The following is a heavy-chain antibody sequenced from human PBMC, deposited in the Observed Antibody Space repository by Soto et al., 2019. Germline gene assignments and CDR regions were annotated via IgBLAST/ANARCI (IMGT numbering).Heavy chain of an antibody. Sequence: GGSLRLSCAASGFTFNTYAMTWVRQAPGKGLEWVSAISASGDSTFYAASVKGRFTISRDNSKNTLYLQMNSLRPEDTALYYCARAVGMTTVTTGPLGYYYGMDVWGQGTTVTVSS. CDR3: ARAVGMTTVTTGPLGYYYGMDV. CDR2: ISASGDST. J-gene: IGHJ6*02. CDR1: GFTFNTYA. D-gene: IGHD4-17*01. V-gene: IGHV3-23*01.